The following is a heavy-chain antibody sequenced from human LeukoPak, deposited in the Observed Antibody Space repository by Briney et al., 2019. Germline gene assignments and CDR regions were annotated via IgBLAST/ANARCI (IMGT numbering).Heavy chain of an antibody. J-gene: IGHJ4*02. CDR2: ISSSGDTR. D-gene: IGHD5-18*01. CDR1: GFTLSDHY. Sequence: PGGSLRLSFAASGFTLSDHYISCIRQAPGKGLEWISGISSSGDTRYYADSVKGRFTISRDNAKNSLYLQMNSLRAEDTAMYHSVRGVRGYSHGSRFDYWGQGTLVTVSS. V-gene: IGHV3-11*04. CDR3: VRGVRGYSHGSRFDY.